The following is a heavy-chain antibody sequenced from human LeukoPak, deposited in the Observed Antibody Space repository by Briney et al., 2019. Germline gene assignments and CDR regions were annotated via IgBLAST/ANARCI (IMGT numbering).Heavy chain of an antibody. CDR1: GCTLSSYA. CDR3: ARGSPLRDGYNHFDY. CDR2: IIPIFGTA. J-gene: IGHJ4*02. Sequence: ASVRVSCKASGCTLSSYAISGVRQATGQWLEWMGGIIPIFGTANYAQKFQGRVTITADESTSTAYMELSSLRSEDTAVYYCARGSPLRDGYNHFDYWGQGTLVTVSS. V-gene: IGHV1-69*13. D-gene: IGHD5-24*01.